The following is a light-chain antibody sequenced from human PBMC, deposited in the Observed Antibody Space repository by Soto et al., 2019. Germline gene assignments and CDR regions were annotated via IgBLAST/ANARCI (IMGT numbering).Light chain of an antibody. CDR2: AAS. J-gene: IGKJ4*01. Sequence: DIQLTQSPSFLSASVGDRVTITCRASQGISSYLAWYQQKPGKAPKLLIYAASTLQSGVPSRFSGSGSGTEFTLPISSLQPEDFATYYCQQLNSYPRITFGGGTKVDIK. CDR3: QQLNSYPRIT. V-gene: IGKV1-9*01. CDR1: QGISSY.